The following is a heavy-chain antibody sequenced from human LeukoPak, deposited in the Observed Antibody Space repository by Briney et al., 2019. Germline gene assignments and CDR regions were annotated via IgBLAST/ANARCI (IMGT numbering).Heavy chain of an antibody. D-gene: IGHD2-15*01. V-gene: IGHV3-23*01. Sequence: GGSLRLSCAASGFTFSSYAMSWVRQAPGKGLEWVSAISGSGGSTYYADSVKGRFTISRDNSKNTLYLQMNSLRAEDTAVYYCAKGFLEWGCCSGGSCYSGPMALDYWGQGTLVTVSS. CDR1: GFTFSSYA. CDR2: ISGSGGST. J-gene: IGHJ4*02. CDR3: AKGFLEWGCCSGGSCYSGPMALDY.